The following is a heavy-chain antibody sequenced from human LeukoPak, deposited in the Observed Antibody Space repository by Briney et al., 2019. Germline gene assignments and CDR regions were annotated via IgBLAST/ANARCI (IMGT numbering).Heavy chain of an antibody. J-gene: IGHJ5*02. CDR3: AKGSGSGTRNWFDP. CDR1: GFTYSSYA. Sequence: GGSLRLSCAASGFTYSSYAMSWVCQAPGKGLEWVTGISGSGGSTYYADSVKGRFTISRDNSKNTLHLQMNSLRAEHTAVYHCAKGSGSGTRNWFDPWGQGTLVTVSS. D-gene: IGHD3-10*01. V-gene: IGHV3-23*01. CDR2: ISGSGGST.